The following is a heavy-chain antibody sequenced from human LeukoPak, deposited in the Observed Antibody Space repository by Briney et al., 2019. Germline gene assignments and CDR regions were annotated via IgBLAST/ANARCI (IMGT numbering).Heavy chain of an antibody. D-gene: IGHD3-10*02. CDR2: ISTSSSYI. CDR1: GFTFSSYS. V-gene: IGHV3-21*01. J-gene: IGHJ6*04. Sequence: PGGSLRLSWAASGFTFSSYSMNWVRQAPGKGLEWVSSISTSSSYIYYADSVKGRFTISRDNAKNSLYLQMNSLRAEDTAVYYCAELGITMIGGVWGKGTTVTISS. CDR3: AELGITMIGGV.